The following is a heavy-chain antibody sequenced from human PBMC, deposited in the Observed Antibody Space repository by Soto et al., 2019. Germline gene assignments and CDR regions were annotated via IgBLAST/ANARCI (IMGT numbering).Heavy chain of an antibody. V-gene: IGHV4-34*01. Sequence: SETLSLTCAVYGGSFSGYYWSWIRQPPGKGLEWIGEINHSGSASYNPSLKSRVTISVDTSKNQFSLNLSSVTAADTAVYYCAIVLEYSSTSSGWFDPWGQGTLVTVSS. J-gene: IGHJ5*02. CDR1: GGSFSGYY. CDR2: INHSGSA. D-gene: IGHD6-6*01. CDR3: AIVLEYSSTSSGWFDP.